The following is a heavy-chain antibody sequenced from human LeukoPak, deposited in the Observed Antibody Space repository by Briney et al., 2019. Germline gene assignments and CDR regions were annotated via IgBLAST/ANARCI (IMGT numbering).Heavy chain of an antibody. CDR3: ARVGDSTGFREFYFDY. CDR2: IYYSGST. J-gene: IGHJ4*02. CDR1: GGSINNGDYY. D-gene: IGHD3-22*01. Sequence: SQTLSLTCTVSGGSINNGDYYWSWIRQPPGKGLEWIGYIYYSGSTYYNPSLKSRVTISLDTSKNQFSLKLSSVTATDTAVYYCARVGDSTGFREFYFDYWGQGTLVTVSS. V-gene: IGHV4-30-4*01.